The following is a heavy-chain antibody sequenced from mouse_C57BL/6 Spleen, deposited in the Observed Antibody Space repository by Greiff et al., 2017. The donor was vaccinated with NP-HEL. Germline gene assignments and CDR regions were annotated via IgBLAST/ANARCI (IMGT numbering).Heavy chain of an antibody. J-gene: IGHJ1*03. CDR3: AGDGDGYWYFDV. V-gene: IGHV12-3*01. CDR1: GFPITSGYY. Sequence: VKLQESGPGLVKPSQSLFLTCSITGFPITSGYYWIWIRQSPGKPLEWMGYITHSGETFYNPSLQSPISITRETSKNQFFLQLNSVTTEDTAMYYCAGDGDGYWYFDVWGTGTTVTVSS. CDR2: ITHSGET. D-gene: IGHD2-3*01.